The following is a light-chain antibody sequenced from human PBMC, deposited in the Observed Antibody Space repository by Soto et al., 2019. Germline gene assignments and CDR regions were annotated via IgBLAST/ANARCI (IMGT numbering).Light chain of an antibody. CDR3: QQLNSYPIT. CDR2: AAS. CDR1: QVITND. V-gene: IGKV1-17*01. Sequence: IQMTQSPSSLSASVGDRLSITCRASQVITNDLGWYQQKPGKAPKLLIYAASTLQSGVPSRFSGSGSGTDFTLTISSLQPEDFATYYCQQLNSYPITFGQGTRLEIK. J-gene: IGKJ5*01.